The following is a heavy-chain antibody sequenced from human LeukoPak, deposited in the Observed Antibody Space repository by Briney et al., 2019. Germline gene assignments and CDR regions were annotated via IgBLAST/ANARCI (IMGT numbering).Heavy chain of an antibody. Sequence: PSQTLSLTCTVSGGSISSGGYYWSWIRQHPGKGLEWIGYIYYSGSTYYNPSLKSRVTISVDTPKNQFSLKLSSVTAADTAVYYCARDPVVSAAADHYWGQGTLVTVSS. D-gene: IGHD6-13*01. V-gene: IGHV4-31*03. CDR2: IYYSGST. CDR1: GGSISSGGYY. CDR3: ARDPVVSAAADHY. J-gene: IGHJ4*02.